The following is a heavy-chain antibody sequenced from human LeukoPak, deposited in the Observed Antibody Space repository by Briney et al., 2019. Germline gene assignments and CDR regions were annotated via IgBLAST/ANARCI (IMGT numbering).Heavy chain of an antibody. CDR1: GGSISSYY. Sequence: PSETLSLTCTVSGGSISSYYWTWIRQPAGKGLEWIGRIYTSGNTGYNPSLKSRVTMSVDTSKNQFSLNLSSVTAADTAVYYCARLDLRAAFFDYWGQGTLVTVSS. J-gene: IGHJ4*02. V-gene: IGHV4-4*07. CDR3: ARLDLRAAFFDY. CDR2: IYTSGNT. D-gene: IGHD1-7*01.